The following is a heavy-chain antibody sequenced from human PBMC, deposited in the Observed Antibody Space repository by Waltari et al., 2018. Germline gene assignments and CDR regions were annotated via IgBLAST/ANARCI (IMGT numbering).Heavy chain of an antibody. Sequence: VQLQESGPGLVQPSATLSLTCTAPGVSFSSYYWSWIRQPPGKGLGGIGYIYYRWSTNYSPSLKGRVTISVDTSKNQFSLKLSSVTAADTAVYYCAGGEAAAGHDYYYYMDVWGKGTTVTVSS. V-gene: IGHV4-59*01. CDR1: GVSFSSYY. J-gene: IGHJ6*03. D-gene: IGHD6-13*01. CDR3: AGGEAAAGHDYYYYMDV. CDR2: IYYRWST.